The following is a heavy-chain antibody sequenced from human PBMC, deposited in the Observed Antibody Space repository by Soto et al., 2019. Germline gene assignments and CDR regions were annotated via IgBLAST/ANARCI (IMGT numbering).Heavy chain of an antibody. Sequence: SETLSLTCAVSGGSISSSNWWSWVRQPPGKGLEWIGEIYHSGSTNYNPSLKSRVTISVDKSKNQFSLKLSSVTAADTAVYYCARWPGDGKGWFDPWGQGTLVTVSS. D-gene: IGHD3-16*01. CDR3: ARWPGDGKGWFDP. V-gene: IGHV4-4*02. J-gene: IGHJ5*02. CDR1: GGSISSSNW. CDR2: IYHSGST.